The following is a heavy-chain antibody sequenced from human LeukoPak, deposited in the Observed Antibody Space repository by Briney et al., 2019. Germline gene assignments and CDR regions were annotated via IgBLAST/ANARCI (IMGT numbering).Heavy chain of an antibody. D-gene: IGHD5-24*01. CDR1: GFTFSSYG. Sequence: GGSLRLSCAASGFTFSSYGMHWVRQAPGKGLEWVAMISFDGSQRHFGDSVRGRFTVSRDDSENTLFLQMNSLKTEDTALYFCAKGGDGKIPFDNWGQGTLVTVSS. CDR3: AKGGDGKIPFDN. V-gene: IGHV3-30*18. J-gene: IGHJ4*02. CDR2: ISFDGSQR.